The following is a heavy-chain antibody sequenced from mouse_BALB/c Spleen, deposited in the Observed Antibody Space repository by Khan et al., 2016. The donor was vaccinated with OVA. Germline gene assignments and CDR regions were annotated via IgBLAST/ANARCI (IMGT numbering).Heavy chain of an antibody. CDR2: INTYSGEP. CDR1: GYSFTNFG. D-gene: IGHD2-4*01. V-gene: IGHV9-3-1*01. Sequence: QIQLVQSGPELKKPGETVKISCKASGYSFTNFGMNWVKQAPGNGFKWLGWINTYSGEPTYDDDFKGRFAFSLEPSASTAYLQSNNLKHEDPAPSSCARVATWITTSYAMANMGQGTSVTVSS. J-gene: IGHJ4*01. CDR3: ARVATWITTSYAMAN.